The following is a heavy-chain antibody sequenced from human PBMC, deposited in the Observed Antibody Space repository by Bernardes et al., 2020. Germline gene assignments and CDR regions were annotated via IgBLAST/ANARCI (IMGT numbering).Heavy chain of an antibody. CDR1: GYTFTNYA. V-gene: IGHV1-18*01. D-gene: IGHD6-19*01. CDR2: ISGYNGNT. J-gene: IGHJ4*02. CDR3: ARDGRDWEVAGNFDY. Sequence: ASVKVSCKASGYTFTNYAIAWVRQAPGHGLEWMGWISGYNGNTKYAQKLQGRVTMTTDTSTSTASMELRSLGSDDTAVYYCARDGRDWEVAGNFDYWGQGSLVTVSS.